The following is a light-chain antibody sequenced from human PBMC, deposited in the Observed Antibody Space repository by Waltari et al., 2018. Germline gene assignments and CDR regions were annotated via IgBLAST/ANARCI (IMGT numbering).Light chain of an antibody. Sequence: QSALTQPRSVSGSPGQSVTISCTGTSSDVGGYNYVSWYQQNPGNAPKLIIYEVTKRPSGVPDRFSGSKSGNTASLTISGLQAEDEADYYCCSYAGPYTLIIFGGGTKLTVV. CDR1: SSDVGGYNY. V-gene: IGLV2-11*01. CDR2: EVT. J-gene: IGLJ2*01. CDR3: CSYAGPYTLII.